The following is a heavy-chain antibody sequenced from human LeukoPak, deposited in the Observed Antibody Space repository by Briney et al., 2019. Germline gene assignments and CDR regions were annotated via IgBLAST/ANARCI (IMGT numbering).Heavy chain of an antibody. CDR2: IKQDGSEK. V-gene: IGHV3-7*05. D-gene: IGHD6-19*01. CDR1: GFTFSSYW. J-gene: IGHJ5*02. CDR3: ARDDYTSGWFGFDP. Sequence: PGGSLRLSCAASGFTFSSYWMSWVRQAPGKGLEWVSNIKQDGSEKYYVDSVKGRFTISRDNAKNSLYLQMNSLRAEDTAVYYCARDDYTSGWFGFDPWGQGNLVTVSS.